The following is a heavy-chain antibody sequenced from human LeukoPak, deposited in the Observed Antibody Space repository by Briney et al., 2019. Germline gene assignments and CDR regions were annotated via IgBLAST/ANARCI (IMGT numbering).Heavy chain of an antibody. J-gene: IGHJ2*01. CDR3: ARDVAGRGGSLRYFDV. Sequence: PSETLSLTCTVSGDSISSYYWSWIRQPAGKGLEWIGRIYTSGSTNYNPSLKSRVTISVDKSKNQFSLKLSSVTAADTAVYYCARDVAGRGGSLRYFDVWGRGTLVTVSS. CDR1: GDSISSYY. D-gene: IGHD5-24*01. V-gene: IGHV4-4*07. CDR2: IYTSGST.